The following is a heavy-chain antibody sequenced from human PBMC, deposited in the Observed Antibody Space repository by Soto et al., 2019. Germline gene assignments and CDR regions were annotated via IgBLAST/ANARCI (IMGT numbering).Heavy chain of an antibody. V-gene: IGHV4-30-2*01. D-gene: IGHD2-2*02. CDR1: GGSISSGGYS. CDR3: ARALLGICTATDCYTPLFDY. Sequence: QLQLQESGSGLVKPSQTLSLSCAVSGGSISSGGYSWSWIRQPPGKGLEWIGYIYHSGDTSFSPSLKSRVTMSLDRSKNQFSLRLKSVTAADTAVYYCARALLGICTATDCYTPLFDYWGQGTLVTVSS. CDR2: IYHSGDT. J-gene: IGHJ4*02.